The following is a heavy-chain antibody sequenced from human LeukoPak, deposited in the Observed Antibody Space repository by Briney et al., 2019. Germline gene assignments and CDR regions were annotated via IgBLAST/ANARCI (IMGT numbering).Heavy chain of an antibody. CDR2: INPNSGGT. CDR1: EYTFTDYF. J-gene: IGHJ4*02. V-gene: IGHV1-2*02. D-gene: IGHD3-9*01. Sequence: ASVKVSCKASEYTFTDYFMHWVRLASGQGLEWMGWINPNSGGTNFAQKFQGGVTLTRDTSISSAYMELSRVRSDDTAVYYCAAARLTGYHFAIYWGQGTLVTVSS. CDR3: AAARLTGYHFAIY.